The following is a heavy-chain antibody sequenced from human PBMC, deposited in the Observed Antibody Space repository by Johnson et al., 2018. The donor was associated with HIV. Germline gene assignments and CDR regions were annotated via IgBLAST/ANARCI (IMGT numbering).Heavy chain of an antibody. V-gene: IGHV3-9*01. J-gene: IGHJ3*02. D-gene: IGHD1-26*01. CDR2: ISWNSGSI. CDR3: ARERVGDACDI. CDR1: GFTFDDYA. Sequence: VLLVESGGGLVQPGRSLRLSCAASGFTFDDYAMHWVRQAPGKGLEWVSGISWNSGSIGYADSVKGRFTISRENAKNSLYLQMNSLGAEDTALYYCARERVGDACDIWGQGTMVTVSS.